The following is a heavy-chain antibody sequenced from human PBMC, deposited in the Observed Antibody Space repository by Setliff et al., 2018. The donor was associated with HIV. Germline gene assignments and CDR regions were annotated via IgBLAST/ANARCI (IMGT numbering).Heavy chain of an antibody. J-gene: IGHJ4*02. V-gene: IGHV4-39*01. CDR1: GASISSSSYY. Sequence: LSLTCAVSGASISSSSYYWGWIRQPPGKGLEWIGSIYHSGSTYYNPSLKSRVTISVDTSKNQFSLKLSSVTAADTAVYYCARQRTQQLRLTLWDYWGQGVLVTAPQ. CDR2: IYHSGST. D-gene: IGHD5-18*01. CDR3: ARQRTQQLRLTLWDY.